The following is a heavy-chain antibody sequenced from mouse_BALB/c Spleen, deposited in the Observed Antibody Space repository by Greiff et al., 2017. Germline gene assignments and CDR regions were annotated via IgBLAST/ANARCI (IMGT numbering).Heavy chain of an antibody. J-gene: IGHJ4*01. Sequence: EVKLVESGGGLVQPGGSRKLSCAASGFTFSSFGMHWVRQAPEKGLEWVAYISSGSSTIYYADTVKGRFTISRDNPKNTLFLQMTSLRSEDTAMYYCARGGRMMDDWGQGTSVTVSS. CDR2: ISSGSSTI. V-gene: IGHV5-17*02. CDR1: GFTFSSFG. CDR3: ARGGRMMDD.